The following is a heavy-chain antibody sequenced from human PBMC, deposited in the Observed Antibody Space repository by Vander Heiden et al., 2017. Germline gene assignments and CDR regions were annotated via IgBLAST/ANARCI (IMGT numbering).Heavy chain of an antibody. CDR3: AKTDYDFWSGYRLGD. Sequence: VQLLDSGGGLVQPGGSLRLSCAASGFTFRPYAMGRVRQAPGKGLEWVSLIVGQTGTTGSAYNADTVKGRFTVSRDNSKNTLWLQMNSLRAEDTAVYYCAKTDYDFWSGYRLGDWGQGTLVTVSS. D-gene: IGHD3-3*01. J-gene: IGHJ4*02. CDR2: IVGQTGTTGSA. CDR1: GFTFRPYA. V-gene: IGHV3-23*01.